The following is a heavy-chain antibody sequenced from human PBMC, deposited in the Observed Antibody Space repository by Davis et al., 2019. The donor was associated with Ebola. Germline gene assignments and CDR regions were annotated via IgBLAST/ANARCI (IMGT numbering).Heavy chain of an antibody. D-gene: IGHD3-16*01. Sequence: AASVKASCKASGGTFNTYTISWVRQAPGQGLEWMGRIIPMLGITNYAQKFQGRVAITADKSTSTAYMELSSLRSEDTAVYYCARANYVYGRGGSLLWFDPWGQGTLVTVSS. CDR3: ARANYVYGRGGSLLWFDP. CDR2: IIPMLGIT. J-gene: IGHJ5*02. V-gene: IGHV1-69*02. CDR1: GGTFNTYT.